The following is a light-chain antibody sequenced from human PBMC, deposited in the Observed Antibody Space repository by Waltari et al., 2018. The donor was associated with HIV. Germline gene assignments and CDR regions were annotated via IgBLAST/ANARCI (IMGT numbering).Light chain of an antibody. CDR2: YVD. CDR1: DPDFRLYNF. CDR3: ASFTGDNTVI. J-gene: IGLJ2*01. V-gene: IGLV2-14*03. Sequence: AVTQPASVSALPGHAPTIPCTRDDPDFRLYNFVSWYQQHSGKPPRLILYYVDSRASGVSDRFSGSMSGNTASLTISGLRAEDEGHYYCASFTGDNTVIFGGGTEVTVL.